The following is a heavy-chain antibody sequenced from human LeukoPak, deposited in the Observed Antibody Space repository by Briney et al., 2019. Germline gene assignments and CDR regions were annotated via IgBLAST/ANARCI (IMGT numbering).Heavy chain of an antibody. CDR1: GFPFSSYT. D-gene: IGHD4-23*01. CDR2: ISYDGSNK. Sequence: QSGGSLRLSCAASGFPFSSYTMNWVRQAPGKGLEWVAVISYDGSNKYYADSVKGRFTISRDNSKNTLYLQMNSLRAEDTAVYYCARDVYGGNLVRRFDYWGQGTLSPSPQ. J-gene: IGHJ4*02. V-gene: IGHV3-30*04. CDR3: ARDVYGGNLVRRFDY.